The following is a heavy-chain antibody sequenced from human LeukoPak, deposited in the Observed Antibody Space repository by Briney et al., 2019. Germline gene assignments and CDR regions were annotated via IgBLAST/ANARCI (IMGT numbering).Heavy chain of an antibody. CDR3: ARETGYCSSTSCESNFDY. D-gene: IGHD2-2*01. CDR2: ISSSSSYI. CDR1: GFTFSSYS. V-gene: IGHV3-21*01. Sequence: GGSLRLSCAASGFTFSSYSMNWVRQAPGKGLEWVSSISSSSSYIYYADSVKGRFTISRDNSKNTLYLQMNSLRAEDTAVYYCARETGYCSSTSCESNFDYWGQGTLVTVSS. J-gene: IGHJ4*02.